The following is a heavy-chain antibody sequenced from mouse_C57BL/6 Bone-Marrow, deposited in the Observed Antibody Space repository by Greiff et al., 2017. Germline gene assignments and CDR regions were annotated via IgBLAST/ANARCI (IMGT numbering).Heavy chain of an antibody. CDR1: GFTFTSDW. V-gene: IGHV1-7*01. Sequence: QVQLQQSGAELAKPGASVKLSCKASGFTFTSDWMHWVTQRPEQGLEWIGYLNPRSGYTKYNQTFKDKATLTADKSSNTAYMQLSSLTYEDSAVYYCAREADYSNMDYWGQGTTLTVSS. D-gene: IGHD2-5*01. CDR3: AREADYSNMDY. J-gene: IGHJ2*01. CDR2: LNPRSGYT.